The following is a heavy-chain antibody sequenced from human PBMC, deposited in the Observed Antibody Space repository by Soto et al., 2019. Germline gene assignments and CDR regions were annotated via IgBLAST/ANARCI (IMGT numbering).Heavy chain of an antibody. CDR3: ARLWGWFGDY. D-gene: IGHD3-10*01. V-gene: IGHV4-59*08. CDR2: IYYSGST. J-gene: IGHJ4*02. CDR1: GGSISSYY. Sequence: QVQLQESGPGLVKPSENLSLTCTVSGGSISSYYWSWIRQPPGKGLEWIGYIYYSGSTNYNPSLKSRVTISSDTSQNQFSLKLSSVTAADTAVYYCARLWGWFGDYWGQGTLVTVSS.